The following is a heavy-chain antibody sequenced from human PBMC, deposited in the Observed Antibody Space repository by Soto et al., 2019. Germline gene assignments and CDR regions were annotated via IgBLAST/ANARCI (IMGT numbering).Heavy chain of an antibody. CDR1: GFTFTRYS. CDR2: ISSTTNYI. V-gene: IGHV3-21*01. Sequence: GGSLRLSCAASGFTFTRYSMNWVRQAPGKGLKWVSSISSTTNYIYYADSMKGRFTASRDNAKNSVYLEMNSLSAEDTAVYYCARESEDLTSNFDYWGQGTLVTVSS. CDR3: ARESEDLTSNFDY. J-gene: IGHJ4*02.